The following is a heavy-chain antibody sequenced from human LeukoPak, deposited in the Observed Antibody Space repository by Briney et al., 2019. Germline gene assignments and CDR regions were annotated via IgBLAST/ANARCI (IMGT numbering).Heavy chain of an antibody. CDR1: GFTFSSYA. CDR3: ARGLNGSGSYYLIY. V-gene: IGHV3-30*01. D-gene: IGHD3-10*01. J-gene: IGHJ4*02. CDR2: ISYDGSNK. Sequence: HPGRSLRLSCAASGFTFSSYAMYWVRQAPGKGLEWVAVISYDGSNKYYADSVKGRFTISRDNSKNTLYLQMNSLRAEDTAVYYCARGLNGSGSYYLIYWGQGTLVTVST.